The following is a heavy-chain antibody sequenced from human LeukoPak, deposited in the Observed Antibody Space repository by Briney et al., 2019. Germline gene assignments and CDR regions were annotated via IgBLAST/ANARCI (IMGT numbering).Heavy chain of an antibody. D-gene: IGHD3-22*01. CDR2: IKQDGSEK. Sequence: GGSLRLSCAASGFTFSSYWMSWVRQAPGKGLEWVANIKQDGSEKYYVDSVKGRFTISRDNAKNSLYLQMNSLRAEDTAVYYCATLTYYYDSSGYLLDYWGQGTLVTVSS. V-gene: IGHV3-7*01. CDR1: GFTFSSYW. J-gene: IGHJ4*02. CDR3: ATLTYYYDSSGYLLDY.